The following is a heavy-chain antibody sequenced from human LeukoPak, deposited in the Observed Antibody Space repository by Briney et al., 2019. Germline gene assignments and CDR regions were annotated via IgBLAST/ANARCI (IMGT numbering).Heavy chain of an antibody. V-gene: IGHV3-15*01. D-gene: IGHD3-3*01. CDR2: IKSNLDDGTA. Sequence: GGSLRLSCAASGFAFNNAWMIWVRQTPGKGLEWVGRIKSNLDDGTADYATPVKGRFIISRDDSKNTLYLQMSSLKIEDTAVYYCSTDFSHFDFSSGYYSYWGQGTLVTV. J-gene: IGHJ4*02. CDR3: STDFSHFDFSSGYYSY. CDR1: GFAFNNAW.